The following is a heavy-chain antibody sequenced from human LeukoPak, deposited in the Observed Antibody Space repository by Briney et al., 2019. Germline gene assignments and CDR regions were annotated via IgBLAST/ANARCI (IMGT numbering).Heavy chain of an antibody. CDR3: AKKPKPTSSGSYDY. Sequence: GGSLRLSCAAAGFTFSSYAMSWVRQAPGKRLEWVSAISGSGGSTYYADSVKGRFAISRDNSKNTLYLQMNSLRAEDTAVYYCAKKPKPTSSGSYDYWGQGTLVTVSS. J-gene: IGHJ4*02. V-gene: IGHV3-23*01. CDR2: ISGSGGST. CDR1: GFTFSSYA. D-gene: IGHD3-10*01.